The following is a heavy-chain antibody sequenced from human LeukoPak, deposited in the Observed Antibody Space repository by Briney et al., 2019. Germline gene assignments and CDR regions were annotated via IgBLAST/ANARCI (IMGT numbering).Heavy chain of an antibody. CDR2: IRYDGSNK. CDR1: GFTFSSYG. J-gene: IGHJ4*02. V-gene: IGHV3-30*02. Sequence: QPGGSLRLSCAASGFTFSSYGMHWVRQAPGKGLEWVAFIRYDGSNKYYADSVKGRFTISRDNSKNTLYLQMNSLRAEDTAVYYCAKERSRDYGDYGVDYWGQGTLVTVSS. CDR3: AKERSRDYGDYGVDY. D-gene: IGHD4-17*01.